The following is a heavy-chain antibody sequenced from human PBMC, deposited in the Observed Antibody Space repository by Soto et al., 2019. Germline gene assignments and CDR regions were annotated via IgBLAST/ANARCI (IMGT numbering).Heavy chain of an antibody. CDR1: GFTFNNFA. CDR2: ISYDGTYK. Sequence: PGGSLRLSCAASGFTFNNFAMHWVRQAPGKGLEWVAFISYDGTYKYYADSVRGRFTVYRDNSKSTLFLQMNGLKFEDTAVYVCANEVDVAFSSLQYGMDVWGQGTTVTVSS. J-gene: IGHJ6*02. CDR3: ANEVDVAFSSLQYGMDV. D-gene: IGHD5-12*01. V-gene: IGHV3-30*14.